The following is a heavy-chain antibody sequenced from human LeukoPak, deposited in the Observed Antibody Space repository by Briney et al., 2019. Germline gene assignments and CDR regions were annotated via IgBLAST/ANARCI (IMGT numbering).Heavy chain of an antibody. Sequence: TGWSLRLSCAASGFTFSSYAMSWVRQAPGKGLEWVSIISGGGTTYYADSVKGRFTISKDNSKNTLYLQMNSLRAEDTAVYYCATVSGYSNNWFNYFDYRGQGTLVTVSS. J-gene: IGHJ4*02. CDR2: ISGGGTT. D-gene: IGHD6-13*01. CDR1: GFTFSSYA. CDR3: ATVSGYSNNWFNYFDY. V-gene: IGHV3-23*01.